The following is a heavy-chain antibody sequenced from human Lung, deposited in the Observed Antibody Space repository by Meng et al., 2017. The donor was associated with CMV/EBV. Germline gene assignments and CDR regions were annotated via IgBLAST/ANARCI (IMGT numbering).Heavy chain of an antibody. D-gene: IGHD5-18*01. J-gene: IGHJ4*02. V-gene: IGHV3-21*01. CDR3: VRGTSTAMLDVVYSFDF. CDR1: GLTFRNYN. CDR2: INMESTSI. Sequence: GGSXRLSCEVSGLTFRNYNLDWVRQAPGKGLEWVSSINMESTSIYYADSVKGRFTIPRDDAKNSLYLQMNTLRGEDTAVYYCVRGTSTAMLDVVYSFDFWXRGTXVTVSS.